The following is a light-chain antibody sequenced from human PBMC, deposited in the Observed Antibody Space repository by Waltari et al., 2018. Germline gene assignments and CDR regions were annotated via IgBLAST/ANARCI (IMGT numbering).Light chain of an antibody. CDR2: WAS. Sequence: DIFMTQSPDSLAVSLGERATIHCKSRQSVLNSFNHKDYLAWYQQKPGQPPKLLIYWASTRESGVPDRFSGSGSGTDFTLTISSLQAEDVAVYYCQQYSTTLWTFGQGTKVEIK. J-gene: IGKJ1*01. CDR1: QSVLNSFNHKDY. CDR3: QQYSTTLWT. V-gene: IGKV4-1*01.